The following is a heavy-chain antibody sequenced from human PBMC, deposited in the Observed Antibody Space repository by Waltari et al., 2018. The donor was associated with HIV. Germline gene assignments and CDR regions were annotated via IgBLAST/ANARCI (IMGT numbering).Heavy chain of an antibody. CDR2: IYPGDSDT. CDR1: GYSFPTYW. V-gene: IGHV5-51*03. D-gene: IGHD2-8*01. Sequence: EEQLVQAGAEVKKPGAALKSSCRGSGYSFPTYWIGWARQMPGKGLEWMGIIYPGDSDTRYRPSFQGQVTISADKSIRTAYLQWSSLKASDTAMYYCTKGMYANQDYFDNWGQGTLVTVSS. J-gene: IGHJ4*02. CDR3: TKGMYANQDYFDN.